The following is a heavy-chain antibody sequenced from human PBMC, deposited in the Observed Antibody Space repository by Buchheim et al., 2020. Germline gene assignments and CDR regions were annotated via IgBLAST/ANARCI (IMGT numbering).Heavy chain of an antibody. J-gene: IGHJ4*02. Sequence: QVQLVESGGGVVQPGMSLRLSCAASGFTFSNYAMHWVRQAPGKGLEWVAVIWYDGSNKYYGDSVKGRVTISRDNSKNTLFLQMNGLTAEDTAVYYCAKGWGRSGQRPKYFDYWGQGTL. V-gene: IGHV3-33*06. CDR1: GFTFSNYA. CDR2: IWYDGSNK. CDR3: AKGWGRSGQRPKYFDY. D-gene: IGHD6-25*01.